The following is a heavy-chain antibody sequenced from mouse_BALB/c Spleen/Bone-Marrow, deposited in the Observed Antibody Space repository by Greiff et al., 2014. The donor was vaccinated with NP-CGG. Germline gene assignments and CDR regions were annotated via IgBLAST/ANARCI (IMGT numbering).Heavy chain of an antibody. J-gene: IGHJ3*01. V-gene: IGHV1-67*01. CDR1: GYTSTDYA. CDR2: ISTYSGNT. D-gene: IGHD2-1*01. CDR3: ASPIYYGNYEGFAY. Sequence: VQLQQSGPELVRPGVSVKISCKGSGYTSTDYAMHWVKQSHAKSLEWIGVISTYSGNTNYNKKFKGKATMTVDKSSSTAYMELARLTSEDSAIYYCASPIYYGNYEGFAYWGQGTLVTVSA.